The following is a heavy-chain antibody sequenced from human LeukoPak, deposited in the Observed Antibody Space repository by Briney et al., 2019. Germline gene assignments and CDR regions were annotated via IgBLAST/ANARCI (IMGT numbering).Heavy chain of an antibody. CDR2: ISSSGSTI. Sequence: GGSLRLSCAASGFTFSNYWMHWVRQAPGKGLEWVSYISSSGSTIFYADSVKGRFTVSRDNAKNSLYLQMSSLRADDTAVYYCARDQYGSGDGYYMDVWGKGTTVTISS. J-gene: IGHJ6*03. CDR1: GFTFSNYW. D-gene: IGHD3-10*01. CDR3: ARDQYGSGDGYYMDV. V-gene: IGHV3-48*04.